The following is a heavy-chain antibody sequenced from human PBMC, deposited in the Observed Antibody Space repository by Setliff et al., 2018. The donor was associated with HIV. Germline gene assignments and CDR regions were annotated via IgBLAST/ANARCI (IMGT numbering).Heavy chain of an antibody. CDR3: ARHFGISYRSPFDP. Sequence: PGESLKISCQGSGYGFTNYWIGWVRQMPGKGLEWMGIISPDDSDTRYSPSFQGQVTISVDKSTSTAYLQWSSLKASDSAIYYCARHFGISYRSPFDPWGQGTLVTVSS. CDR1: GYGFTNYW. CDR2: ISPDDSDT. J-gene: IGHJ5*02. D-gene: IGHD3-3*01. V-gene: IGHV5-51*01.